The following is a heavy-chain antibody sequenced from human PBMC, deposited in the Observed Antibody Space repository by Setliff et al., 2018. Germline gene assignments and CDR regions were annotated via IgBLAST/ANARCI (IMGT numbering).Heavy chain of an antibody. D-gene: IGHD1-7*01. CDR2: IYYSGST. CDR3: ARDFGTGTTFDP. CDR1: GGSISSGGYY. V-gene: IGHV4-31*03. Sequence: PSETLSLTCTVSGGSISSGGYYWSWIRQHPGKGLEWIGYIYYSGSTYYNPSLKSRVTISVDTSKNQFSLKLSYVTAADTAVYYCARDFGTGTTFDPWGQGTLVTVSS. J-gene: IGHJ5*02.